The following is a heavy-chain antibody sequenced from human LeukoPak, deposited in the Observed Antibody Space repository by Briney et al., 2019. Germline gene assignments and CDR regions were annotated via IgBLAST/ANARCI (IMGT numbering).Heavy chain of an antibody. CDR1: GYTFTSYY. V-gene: IGHV1-46*01. Sequence: GASVKVSCKASGYTFTSYYMHWVRQAPGQGLEWMGIINPSGGSTSYAQKFQGRVTMTRDTSTSTVYMELSSLRSEDTAVYYCARDGEMATTESRGFDPWGQGTLVTVSS. CDR3: ARDGEMATTESRGFDP. D-gene: IGHD5-24*01. CDR2: INPSGGST. J-gene: IGHJ5*02.